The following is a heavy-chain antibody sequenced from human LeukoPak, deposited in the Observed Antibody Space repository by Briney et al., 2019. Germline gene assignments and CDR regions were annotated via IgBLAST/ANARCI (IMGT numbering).Heavy chain of an antibody. D-gene: IGHD3-10*01. CDR2: IYYSGST. J-gene: IGHJ4*02. V-gene: IGHV4-59*08. CDR3: ASRELFQYYFDY. CDR1: GGSISSYY. Sequence: PSETLSLTCTVSGGSISSYYWSWIRQPPGKGLEWIGYIYYSGSTYYNPSLKSRVTISIDTSKYQFSLRLISVTAADTAVYYCASRELFQYYFDYWGQGTLVTVSS.